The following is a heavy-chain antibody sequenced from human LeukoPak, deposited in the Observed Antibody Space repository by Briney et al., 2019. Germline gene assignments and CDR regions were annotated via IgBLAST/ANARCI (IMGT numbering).Heavy chain of an antibody. CDR1: GGSFSGYY. CDR2: INHSGST. J-gene: IGHJ5*02. CDR3: ARGSSSWPRPNWFDP. Sequence: SETLSLTCAVYGGSFSGYYWGWIRQPPGKGLEWIGEINHSGSTNYNPSLKSRVTISVDTSKNQFSLKLSSVTAADTAVYYCARGSSSWPRPNWFDPWGQGTLVTVSS. D-gene: IGHD6-13*01. V-gene: IGHV4-34*01.